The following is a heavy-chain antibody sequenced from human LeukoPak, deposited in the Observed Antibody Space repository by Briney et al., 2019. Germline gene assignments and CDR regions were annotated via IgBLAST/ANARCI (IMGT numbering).Heavy chain of an antibody. V-gene: IGHV3-23*01. Sequence: GGSLRLSCAASGFTFSDHYMDWVRQAPGKGLEWVSRITGSGGSTYYGDSVKGRFTISRDNSKNTLYLQMNSLRAEDTAVYYCAKGIAGWGAFDVSGQGTMVTVSS. J-gene: IGHJ3*01. CDR1: GFTFSDHY. CDR2: ITGSGGST. D-gene: IGHD6-19*01. CDR3: AKGIAGWGAFDV.